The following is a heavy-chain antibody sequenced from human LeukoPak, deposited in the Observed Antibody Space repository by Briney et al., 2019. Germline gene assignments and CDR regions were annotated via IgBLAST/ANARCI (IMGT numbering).Heavy chain of an antibody. CDR3: ARDRGPVLVTGTFDH. CDR2: ISSSATTI. Sequence: PGRSLSLSCAASGFTFSSYEVNWVRQATGKGPEWVSYISSSATTIYYADSVKGRFTTSRDNAKNSLYLQMNSLRAEDTAVYYCARDRGPVLVTGTFDHWGQGTLVTVSS. D-gene: IGHD2-8*02. J-gene: IGHJ4*02. V-gene: IGHV3-48*03. CDR1: GFTFSSYE.